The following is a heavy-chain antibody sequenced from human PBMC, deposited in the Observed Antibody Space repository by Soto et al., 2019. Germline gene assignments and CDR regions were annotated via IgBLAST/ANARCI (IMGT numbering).Heavy chain of an antibody. Sequence: PTLVNPTQSLTLTCSFSWFSLSTSGVGLGWIRQPPENSLEWLALIYWNDDKRYSPSLKSRLTITKDTSKNQVVITMTNMDPVDTAKYYCAPSVELRFLEWNYYFDYWGQGTLVTVSS. D-gene: IGHD3-3*01. CDR3: APSVELRFLEWNYYFDY. CDR2: IYWNDDK. CDR1: WFSLSTSGVG. J-gene: IGHJ4*02. V-gene: IGHV2-5*01.